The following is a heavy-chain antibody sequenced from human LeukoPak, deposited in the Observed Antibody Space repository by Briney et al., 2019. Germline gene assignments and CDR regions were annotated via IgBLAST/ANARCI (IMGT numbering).Heavy chain of an antibody. CDR1: GFTFSSYA. D-gene: IGHD6-13*01. V-gene: IGHV3-23*01. CDR3: AKDLGVAAANNFDY. Sequence: PGGSLRLSCAASGFTFSSYALSWVRQAPGKGLEWVSSISGSGNNTYYADSVKGRFTTSRDNSKNTLYLQMNSLRAEDAAIYYCAKDLGVAAANNFDYWGQGTLVTVSS. CDR2: ISGSGNNT. J-gene: IGHJ4*02.